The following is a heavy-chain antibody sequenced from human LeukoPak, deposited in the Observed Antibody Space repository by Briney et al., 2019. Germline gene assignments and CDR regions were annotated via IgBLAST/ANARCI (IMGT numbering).Heavy chain of an antibody. J-gene: IGHJ5*02. D-gene: IGHD2-21*01. CDR2: ISGSGGST. Sequence: GGSLRISCAASGFTFSSYAMSWVRQAPGKGLEWVSAISGSGGSTYYADSVKGRFTISRDNSKNTLYLQMNSLRAEDTAVYYCAKEGAHDIVVDNWFDPWGQGTLVTVSS. CDR1: GFTFSSYA. V-gene: IGHV3-23*01. CDR3: AKEGAHDIVVDNWFDP.